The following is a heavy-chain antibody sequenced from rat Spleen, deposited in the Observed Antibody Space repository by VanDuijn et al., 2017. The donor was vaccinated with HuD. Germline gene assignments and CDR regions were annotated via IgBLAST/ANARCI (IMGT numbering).Heavy chain of an antibody. D-gene: IGHD1-6*01. J-gene: IGHJ3*01. V-gene: IGHV5-25*01. Sequence: EVQLVESDGGLVQPGRSLKLSCAASGFTFSDYYMAWVRQAPTKGLEWVASIINTGGSTYYPDSVKGRFTTSRDNAKSTLYLQMDSLRSEDTATYYCARGGFFRYWGRGALVTVSS. CDR1: GFTFSDYY. CDR3: ARGGFFRY. CDR2: IINTGGST.